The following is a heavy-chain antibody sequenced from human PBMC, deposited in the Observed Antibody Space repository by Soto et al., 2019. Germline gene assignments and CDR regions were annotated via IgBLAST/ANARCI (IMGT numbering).Heavy chain of an antibody. CDR3: ARARTLLDRIDY. D-gene: IGHD1-1*01. J-gene: IGHJ4*02. V-gene: IGHV1-69*01. Sequence: QVQLVQSGAEVKKPGSSVKVSCKASGGTFSSYAISWVRQAPGQGLEWMGGIIPIFGTANYAQKFQGRVTITADESTSTEYMGLSSLRSEDTAVYCCARARTLLDRIDYWGQGTLVTVSS. CDR2: IIPIFGTA. CDR1: GGTFSSYA.